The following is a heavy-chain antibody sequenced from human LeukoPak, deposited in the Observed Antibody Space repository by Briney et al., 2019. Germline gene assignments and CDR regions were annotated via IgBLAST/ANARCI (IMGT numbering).Heavy chain of an antibody. CDR1: GYTFTGYY. J-gene: IGHJ6*03. Sequence: ASVKVSCKASGYTFTGYYMHWVRQAPGQGLGWMGWINPNSGGTNYAQKFQGRVTMTRDTSISTAYMELSRLRSDDTAVYYCAKFIVAGYYMDVWGKGTTVTVSS. CDR3: AKFIVAGYYMDV. V-gene: IGHV1-2*02. D-gene: IGHD6-13*01. CDR2: INPNSGGT.